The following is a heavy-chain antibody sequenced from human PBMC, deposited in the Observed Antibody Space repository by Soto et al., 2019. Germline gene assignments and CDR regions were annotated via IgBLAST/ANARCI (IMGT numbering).Heavy chain of an antibody. CDR2: IYYSGTT. CDR3: ARTSGDYGLSKYFQP. J-gene: IGHJ1*01. V-gene: IGHV4-31*03. Sequence: QVQLQESGPGLVEPSQTLSLICTVSGGSISSGDYYWSWIRQLPGKGLEWIGHIYYSGTTFHNPSLKCRVSISVDKSKNLFSLKLSSMTAADTAVHYCARTSGDYGLSKYFQPWVQGTLVTVSS. CDR1: GGSISSGDYY. D-gene: IGHD4-17*01.